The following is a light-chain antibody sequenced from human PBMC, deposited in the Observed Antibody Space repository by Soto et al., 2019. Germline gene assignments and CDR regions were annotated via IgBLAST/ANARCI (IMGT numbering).Light chain of an antibody. V-gene: IGKV1-12*01. Sequence: DVQMTQSPSSVSASVGDRVTITCRASQDVGKWLAWYQQKPGKAPTLLIHGASSLQSGVPSRYSGSGYGTDFTLTINSLQPEDFATYYCQQANSFPITFGQGARLEIK. CDR3: QQANSFPIT. CDR1: QDVGKW. J-gene: IGKJ5*01. CDR2: GAS.